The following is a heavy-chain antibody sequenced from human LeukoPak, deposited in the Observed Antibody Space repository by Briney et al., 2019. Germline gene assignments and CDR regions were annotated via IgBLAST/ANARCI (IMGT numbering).Heavy chain of an antibody. Sequence: GGSLRLSCAASGFTFSDYSMNWVRQAPGKGLEWISYISSGSSTVYYADSVTGRFTISRDNAENSLYLQMNSLRAEDTALYYCVGENSGSDDYWGQGTLVTVSS. CDR1: GFTFSDYS. CDR2: ISSGSSTV. D-gene: IGHD1-7*01. V-gene: IGHV3-48*01. J-gene: IGHJ4*02. CDR3: VGENSGSDDY.